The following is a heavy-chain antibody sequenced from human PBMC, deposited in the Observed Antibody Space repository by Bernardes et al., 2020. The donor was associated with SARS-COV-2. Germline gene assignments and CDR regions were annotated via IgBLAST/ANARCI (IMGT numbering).Heavy chain of an antibody. Sequence: GSLRLSCAASGFTFSSYWMSWVRQAPGKGLEWVANIKQDGSEKYYVDSVKGRFTISRDNAKNSLSLQMNSLRAEDTAVYYCARGSLYSGSYHYGMDVWGQGTTVTVSS. CDR2: IKQDGSEK. J-gene: IGHJ6*02. V-gene: IGHV3-7*04. CDR3: ARGSLYSGSYHYGMDV. CDR1: GFTFSSYW. D-gene: IGHD1-26*01.